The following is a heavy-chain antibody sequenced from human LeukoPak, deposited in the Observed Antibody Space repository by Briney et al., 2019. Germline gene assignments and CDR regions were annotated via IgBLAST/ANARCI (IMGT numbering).Heavy chain of an antibody. CDR1: GGSFSGDY. J-gene: IGHJ4*02. Sequence: SETLSLTCAVYGGSFSGDYWSWIRQPPGKGLEWIGEINHSGSTNYNPSLKSRVTISVDTSKNQFSLKLSSVTAADTAVYYCASTERCSTTCPLDYWGQGTLVTVSS. CDR3: ASTERCSTTCPLDY. D-gene: IGHD2-2*01. V-gene: IGHV4-34*01. CDR2: INHSGST.